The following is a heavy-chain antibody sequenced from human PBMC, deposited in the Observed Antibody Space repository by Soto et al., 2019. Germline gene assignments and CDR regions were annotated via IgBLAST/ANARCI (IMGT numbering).Heavy chain of an antibody. Sequence: EVQLLESGGGLVQPGGSLRLSCAASGFTFSSYAMSWVRQAPGKGLEWVSAISGSGGSTYYADSVKGRFTISRDNSKTTLYLQMNSLRAEYTAVYYCATHGSLLLWHLYGMDVWGQGTTVTVSS. CDR2: ISGSGGST. CDR1: GFTFSSYA. CDR3: ATHGSLLLWHLYGMDV. J-gene: IGHJ6*02. V-gene: IGHV3-23*01. D-gene: IGHD5-18*01.